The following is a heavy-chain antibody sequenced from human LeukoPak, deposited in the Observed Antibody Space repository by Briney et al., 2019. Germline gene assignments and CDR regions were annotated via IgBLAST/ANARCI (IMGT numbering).Heavy chain of an antibody. CDR1: GGSISSYY. CDR2: IYYSGST. J-gene: IGHJ4*02. D-gene: IGHD5-18*01. Sequence: SETLSLTCTVSGGSISSYYWSWIRQPPGKGLEWIGYIYYSGSTNYNPSLKSRVTISVDTSKNQFSLKLSSVTAADTAVYYCAREQVLWSTIQLWRAFDYWGQGTLVTVSS. V-gene: IGHV4-59*01. CDR3: AREQVLWSTIQLWRAFDY.